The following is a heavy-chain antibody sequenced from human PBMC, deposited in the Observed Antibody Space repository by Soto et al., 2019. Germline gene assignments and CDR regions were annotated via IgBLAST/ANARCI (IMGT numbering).Heavy chain of an antibody. D-gene: IGHD3-10*01. CDR3: ARKGFGPQRGLDDV. Sequence: SETLSLTCTVSGGPISRYYWSWFRQSPGKRMEWIGYVHHSWGSSYNPSLQSRVAISLDTSKRQFSLKVTSVTATDTAVYYCARKGFGPQRGLDDVWGQGTTVTVSS. CDR2: VHHSWGS. V-gene: IGHV4-59*08. J-gene: IGHJ6*02. CDR1: GGPISRYY.